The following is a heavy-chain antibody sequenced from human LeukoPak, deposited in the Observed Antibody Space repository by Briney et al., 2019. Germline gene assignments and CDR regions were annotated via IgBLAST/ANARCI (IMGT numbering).Heavy chain of an antibody. CDR3: AREEKTMYYYDSSGYYAPRY. D-gene: IGHD3-22*01. CDR1: GGSISSGGYY. Sequence: PSETLSLTCTVSGGSISSGGYYWSWIRQHPGKGLEWIGYIYYSGSTYYNPSLKSRVTISVDTSKNQFSLKLSSVTAADTAVYYCAREEKTMYYYDSSGYYAPRYWGQGTLVTVSS. V-gene: IGHV4-31*03. CDR2: IYYSGST. J-gene: IGHJ4*02.